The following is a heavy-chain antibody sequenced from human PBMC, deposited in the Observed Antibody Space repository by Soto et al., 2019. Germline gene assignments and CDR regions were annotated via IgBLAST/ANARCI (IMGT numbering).Heavy chain of an antibody. J-gene: IGHJ6*03. CDR2: IGRVSSHI. CDR1: GFTFSSYS. CDR3: ARDVYTGYDSYYYYYMDV. V-gene: IGHV3-21*01. Sequence: EVQLVESGGGLVRPGGSLRLSCAASGFTFSSYSINWVRQAPGKGLEWVSSIGRVSSHIYYADSVKGRFTVSRDNARNSLYRQIDNRRVEDTAVYYCARDVYTGYDSYYYYYMDVWGKGTTVTVSS. D-gene: IGHD5-12*01.